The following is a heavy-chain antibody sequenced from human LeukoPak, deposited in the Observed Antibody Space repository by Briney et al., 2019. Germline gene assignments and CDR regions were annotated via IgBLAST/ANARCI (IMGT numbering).Heavy chain of an antibody. D-gene: IGHD3-9*01. CDR1: GGTFSSYA. V-gene: IGHV1-69*13. Sequence: ASVKVSCKASGGTFSSYAISWVRQAPGQGLEWMGGIIPIFGTANYAQKFQGRVTITADESTSTAYMELSSLRSEDTAVYYCARCLGCYDILTGYYDAGGLHWYFDLGGRGTLVTVSS. CDR3: ARCLGCYDILTGYYDAGGLHWYFDL. J-gene: IGHJ2*01. CDR2: IIPIFGTA.